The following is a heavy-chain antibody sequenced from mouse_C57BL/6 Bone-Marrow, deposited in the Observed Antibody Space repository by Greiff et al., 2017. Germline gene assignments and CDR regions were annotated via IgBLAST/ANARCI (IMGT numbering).Heavy chain of an antibody. CDR2: ISRGSSTI. D-gene: IGHD1-1*01. J-gene: IGHJ2*01. CDR3: AREYYGSLDY. V-gene: IGHV5-17*01. Sequence: EVQVVESGGGLVKPGGSLKLSCAASGFTFSDYGMHWVRQAPGKGLEWVAYISRGSSTIYYADTVKGRFTISRDNAKNTLFLQMTSLRSEDTAMYYCAREYYGSLDYWGQGTTLTVSS. CDR1: GFTFSDYG.